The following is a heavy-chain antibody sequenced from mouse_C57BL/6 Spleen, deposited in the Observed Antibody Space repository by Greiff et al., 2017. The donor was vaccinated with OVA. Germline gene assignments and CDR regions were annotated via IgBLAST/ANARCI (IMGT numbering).Heavy chain of an antibody. D-gene: IGHD4-1*01. CDR3: ASNWEGLDY. CDR2: ISYDGSN. V-gene: IGHV3-6*01. Sequence: EVKLQESGPGLVKPSQSLSLTCSVTGYSITSGYYWNWIRQFPGNKLEWMGYISYDGSNNYKPSLKNRISITRDTSKNQFCLKLNSVTTEDTATYYCASNWEGLDYWGQGTTLTVSS. J-gene: IGHJ2*01. CDR1: GYSITSGYY.